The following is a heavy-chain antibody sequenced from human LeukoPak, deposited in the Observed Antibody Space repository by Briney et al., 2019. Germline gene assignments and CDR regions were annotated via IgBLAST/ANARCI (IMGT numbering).Heavy chain of an antibody. V-gene: IGHV1-18*01. CDR1: GGSFSSYG. CDR3: ARELDYGDYRTFDY. CDR2: ISAYNGNT. D-gene: IGHD4-17*01. J-gene: IGHJ4*02. Sequence: ASVKVSCKASGGSFSSYGISWVRQAPGQGLEWMGWISAYNGNTNYAQKLQGRVTMTTDTSTSTAYMELRSLRSDDTAVYYCARELDYGDYRTFDYWGQGTLVTVSS.